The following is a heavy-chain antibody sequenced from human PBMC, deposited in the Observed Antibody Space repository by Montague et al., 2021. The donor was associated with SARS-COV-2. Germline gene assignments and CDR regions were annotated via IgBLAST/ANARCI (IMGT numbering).Heavy chain of an antibody. D-gene: IGHD3-10*01. CDR3: ARDDIVLQGVTKGMDV. CDR1: GGSISSSNYY. CDR2: MYYSGST. Sequence: SETLSLTCTVSGGSISSSNYYWGWIRQPPGKGLEWIGNMYYSGSTYYNPSLKSRVTISIDTSKNQFSLELSSVTAADTAVYYCARDDIVLQGVTKGMDVWGQGTTATVSS. V-gene: IGHV4-39*07. J-gene: IGHJ6*02.